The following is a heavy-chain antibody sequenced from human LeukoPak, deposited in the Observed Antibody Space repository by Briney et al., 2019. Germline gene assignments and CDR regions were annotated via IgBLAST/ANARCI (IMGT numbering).Heavy chain of an antibody. CDR1: GYKFNAYW. J-gene: IGHJ3*01. CDR3: ARPNITSHYDSHGYDAFDV. CDR2: IYPDDSDT. Sequence: GESLKISCKGSGYKFNAYWIAWVRQMPGKGLEWMGIIYPDDSDTRYSPSFQGQVTISADKSVSIAYLQWSSLKASDTAMYYCARPNITSHYDSHGYDAFDVWGQGTMVIVSS. D-gene: IGHD3-22*01. V-gene: IGHV5-51*01.